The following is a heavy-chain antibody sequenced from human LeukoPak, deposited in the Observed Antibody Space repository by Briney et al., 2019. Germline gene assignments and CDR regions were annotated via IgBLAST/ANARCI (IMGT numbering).Heavy chain of an antibody. CDR1: GYTFTSYG. J-gene: IGHJ3*02. V-gene: IGHV1-18*01. D-gene: IGHD3-10*01. CDR3: ARDYSGVPRWFGELFPYCDAFDI. Sequence: ASVKVSCKASGYTFTSYGISWVRQAPGQGLEWVGWISAYNGNTNYAQKLQGRVTMTTDTSTSTAYMELRSLRSDDTAVYYCARDYSGVPRWFGELFPYCDAFDIWGQGTMVTVSS. CDR2: ISAYNGNT.